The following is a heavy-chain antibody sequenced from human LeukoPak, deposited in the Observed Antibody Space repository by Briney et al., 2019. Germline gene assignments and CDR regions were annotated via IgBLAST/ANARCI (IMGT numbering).Heavy chain of an antibody. D-gene: IGHD6-19*01. V-gene: IGHV3-53*01. J-gene: IGHJ4*02. CDR2: LYSGGST. Sequence: GGSLRLSCAASGFLVSSSYMNWVRQAPGKGLEWVSVLYSGGSTFYADSVKGRFTISRDTSKNTLYLRMNSLRADDTAVYYCARDPSGNLHFDYWGQGTLVTVSS. CDR3: ARDPSGNLHFDY. CDR1: GFLVSSSY.